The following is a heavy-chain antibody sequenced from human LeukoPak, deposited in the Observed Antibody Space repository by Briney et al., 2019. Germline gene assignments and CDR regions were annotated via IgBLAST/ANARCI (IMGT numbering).Heavy chain of an antibody. D-gene: IGHD3-22*01. CDR1: GYTFTGYY. CDR3: AREPNYYDNIMVDY. V-gene: IGHV1-2*06. J-gene: IGHJ4*02. Sequence: ASVKVSCKASGYTFTGYYMHWVRQAPGQGLEWMGRINPNSGGTNYAQKFQGRVTMTRDTSISTAYMELSRLRSDDTAVYYCAREPNYYDNIMVDYWGQGTLVTVSS. CDR2: INPNSGGT.